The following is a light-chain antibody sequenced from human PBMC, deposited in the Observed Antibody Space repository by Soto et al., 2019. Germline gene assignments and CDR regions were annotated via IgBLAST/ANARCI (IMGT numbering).Light chain of an antibody. Sequence: DIQMTQSPSSLSASVGDRVTITCQASQDIKNSLNWYQQKPGKAPKLLIYDASNLEIGVPSRFSGSGSGTDFAFTISTLQPEDFATYYCQQYNSYPWTFGQGTKVDIK. V-gene: IGKV1-33*01. CDR1: QDIKNS. CDR2: DAS. J-gene: IGKJ1*01. CDR3: QQYNSYPWT.